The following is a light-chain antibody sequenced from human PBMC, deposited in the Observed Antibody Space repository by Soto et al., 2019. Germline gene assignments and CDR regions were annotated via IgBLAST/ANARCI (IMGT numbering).Light chain of an antibody. CDR3: QQYKSYPWT. CDR2: DAS. V-gene: IGKV1-17*01. CDR1: QAIRND. Sequence: IQMTQSPSSLSASVGDKFTITCRASQAIRNDLGWYQQKPGRAPKFLMFDASSLESGVPSRFSGSGSGTEFTLTISGLQPDDFATYHCQQYKSYPWTFGQGTKVDIK. J-gene: IGKJ1*01.